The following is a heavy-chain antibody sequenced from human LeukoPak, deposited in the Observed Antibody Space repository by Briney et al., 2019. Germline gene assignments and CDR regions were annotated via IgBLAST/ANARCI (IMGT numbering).Heavy chain of an antibody. Sequence: SETLSLTCTVSGGSISSYYWSWIRQPAGKGLEWIGRIYTSGSTNYNPSLKSRVTMSVDTSKNQFSLKLSSVTAADTAVYYCARDLGAYYDFWSGYSHNWFDPWGLGTLVTVSS. J-gene: IGHJ5*02. D-gene: IGHD3-3*01. V-gene: IGHV4-4*07. CDR3: ARDLGAYYDFWSGYSHNWFDP. CDR1: GGSISSYY. CDR2: IYTSGST.